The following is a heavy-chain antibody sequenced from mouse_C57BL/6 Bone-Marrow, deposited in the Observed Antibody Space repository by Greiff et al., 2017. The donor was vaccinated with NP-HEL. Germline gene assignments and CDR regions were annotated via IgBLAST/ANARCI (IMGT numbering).Heavy chain of an antibody. Sequence: QVQLQQSGTELVKPGASVKLSCKASGYTFTSYWMHWVKQRPGQGLAWIGNINPSNGGTNYNEKFKSKATLTVDKSSSTAYMQLSSLTSEDSAVYYCARDHSGNYFDYWGQGTTLTVSS. CDR3: ARDHSGNYFDY. V-gene: IGHV1-53*01. CDR1: GYTFTSYW. CDR2: INPSNGGT. J-gene: IGHJ2*01.